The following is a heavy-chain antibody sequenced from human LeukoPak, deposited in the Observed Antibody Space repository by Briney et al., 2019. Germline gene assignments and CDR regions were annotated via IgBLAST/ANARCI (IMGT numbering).Heavy chain of an antibody. Sequence: PSETLSLTCTVSGDSISSSSYYWAWIRQPAGKGLEWIGRIYSSGSTNYNPSLKSRVTISVDTSKNQISLKLSSVTAADTTVYYCARAPERWYSYGSYTYYYMDVWGKGTTVTVSS. CDR1: GDSISSSSYY. V-gene: IGHV4-61*02. J-gene: IGHJ6*03. CDR2: IYSSGST. D-gene: IGHD5-18*01. CDR3: ARAPERWYSYGSYTYYYMDV.